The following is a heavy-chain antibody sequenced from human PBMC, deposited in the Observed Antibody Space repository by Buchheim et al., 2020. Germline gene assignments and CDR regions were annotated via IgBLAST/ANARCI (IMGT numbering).Heavy chain of an antibody. CDR1: GDSVSRNGAA. CDR3: ARDPTATGYYNWFDP. Sequence: QVQLQQSGPGLVKPSQTLSLTCAISGDSVSRNGAAWNWIRQSPSRGLEWLGRTYYRSGWYTDYAVSVKRRLNIKPDRSKKQFYLQLSSVTPEDTAVYYCARDPTATGYYNWFDPWGQGTL. CDR2: TYYRSGWYT. D-gene: IGHD2-15*01. V-gene: IGHV6-1*01. J-gene: IGHJ5*02.